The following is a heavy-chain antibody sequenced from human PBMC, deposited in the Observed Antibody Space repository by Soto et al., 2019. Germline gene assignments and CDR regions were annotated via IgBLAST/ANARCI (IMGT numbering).Heavy chain of an antibody. V-gene: IGHV1-69*01. CDR2: IIPIFGTA. CDR3: ATGTYYDFWSGYSAYWYCDL. D-gene: IGHD3-3*01. J-gene: IGHJ2*01. Sequence: QVQLVQSGAEVKKPGSSVKVSCKASGGTFSSYAISWVRQAPGQGLEWMGGIIPIFGTANYAQKFQGRVTITADESTSTAYMELSRLRSEDTAVYYCATGTYYDFWSGYSAYWYCDLGGRGTLVTVSS. CDR1: GGTFSSYA.